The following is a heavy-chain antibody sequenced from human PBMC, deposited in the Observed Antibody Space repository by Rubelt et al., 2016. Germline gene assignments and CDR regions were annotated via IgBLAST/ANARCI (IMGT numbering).Heavy chain of an antibody. CDR2: INHSGST. CDR1: GGSFSGYY. D-gene: IGHD3-22*01. Sequence: QVQLQQWGAGLLKPSETLSLTCAVYGGSFSGYYWSWIRQPPGKGLEWIGEINHSGSTNYNPSLKSRVTISVDTCKKQFSRRLSAVTAADTAVYYCARGKEGLGVTMMDYWGQGTLVTVSS. J-gene: IGHJ4*02. V-gene: IGHV4-34*01. CDR3: ARGKEGLGVTMMDY.